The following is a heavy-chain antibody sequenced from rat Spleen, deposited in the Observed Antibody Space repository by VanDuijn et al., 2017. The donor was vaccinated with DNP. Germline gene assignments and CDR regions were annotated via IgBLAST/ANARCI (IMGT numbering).Heavy chain of an antibody. CDR2: IWNTGDT. CDR3: AGGGFSVLAY. Sequence: QVQLKESGPGLVQPSQTLSLTCTVAGFSLTTYNVHWVRQPPGKGLEWMGVIWNTGDTRYNSALKSRLSISKDTSKSQVFLTMNSLQTDDTAVYYCAGGGFSVLAYWGQGTLVTVSS. J-gene: IGHJ3*01. CDR1: GFSLTTYN. D-gene: IGHD4-1*01. V-gene: IGHV2-41*01.